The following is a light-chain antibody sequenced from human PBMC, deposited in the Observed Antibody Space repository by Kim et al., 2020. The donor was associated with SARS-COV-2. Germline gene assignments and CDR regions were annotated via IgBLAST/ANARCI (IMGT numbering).Light chain of an antibody. V-gene: IGLV4-60*03. CDR1: SGHSSYI. CDR3: ETWDSNTHGEWV. Sequence: QLVLTQSSSASASLGFSVKLTCTLSSGHSSYIIAWHQQQPGKAPRYLMKLEGSGSYNKGSGVPDRFSGSSSGADRYLTISNLQSEDEADYYCETWDSNTHGEWVFGGGTKLTVL. CDR2: LEGSGSY. J-gene: IGLJ3*02.